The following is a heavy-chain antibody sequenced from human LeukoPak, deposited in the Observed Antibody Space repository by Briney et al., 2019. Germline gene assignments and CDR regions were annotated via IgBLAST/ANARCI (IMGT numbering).Heavy chain of an antibody. D-gene: IGHD3-10*01. CDR1: GFTFSSYG. Sequence: GGSLRLSCAASGFTFSSYGMHWVRQAPGKGLEWVAVISYDGSNKYYADSVKGRFTISRDNSKNTLYLQMNSLRAEDTAVYYCARDLPTMVRGVIIIGYYFDYWGQGTLVTVSS. CDR2: ISYDGSNK. J-gene: IGHJ4*02. CDR3: ARDLPTMVRGVIIIGYYFDY. V-gene: IGHV3-30*04.